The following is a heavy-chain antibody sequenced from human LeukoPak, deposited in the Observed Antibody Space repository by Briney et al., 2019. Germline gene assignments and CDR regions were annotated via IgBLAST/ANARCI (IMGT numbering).Heavy chain of an antibody. CDR1: GFTFSDYY. CDR2: ISSSSSYT. Sequence: GGSLRLSCAASGFTFSDYYMSWIRQAPGKGLEWVSYISSSSSYTNYADSVKGRFTISRDNAKSSLYLQMNSLRAEDAAVYYCARLGKDCSSTSCYLRAIDYWGQGTLVTVSS. V-gene: IGHV3-11*06. D-gene: IGHD2-2*01. J-gene: IGHJ4*02. CDR3: ARLGKDCSSTSCYLRAIDY.